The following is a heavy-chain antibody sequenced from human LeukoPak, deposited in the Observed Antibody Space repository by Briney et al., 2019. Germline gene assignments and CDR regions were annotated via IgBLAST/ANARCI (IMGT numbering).Heavy chain of an antibody. CDR3: GRGGYWLDP. CDR1: GFTFSSYG. V-gene: IGHV3-74*01. Sequence: GGSLRLSCAASGFTFSSYGMSWVRQAPGKGLEWVSRINTDGSTTTYADSVKGRFTISRDNAKNTLYLQMNTLRAEDTAVYYCGRGGYWLDPWGQGTLVTVSS. J-gene: IGHJ5*02. CDR2: INTDGSTT.